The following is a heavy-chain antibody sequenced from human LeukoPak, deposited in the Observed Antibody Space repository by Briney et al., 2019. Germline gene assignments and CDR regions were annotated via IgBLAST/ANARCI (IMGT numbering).Heavy chain of an antibody. D-gene: IGHD3-10*01. Sequence: ASVKVSCKASGYTFTSYYMHWVRQAPGQGLEWMGWMNPNSGNTGYAQKFQGRVTMTRNTSISTAYMELSSLRSEDTAVYYCARSASLWFGELWSYYYGMDVWGQGTTVTVSS. V-gene: IGHV1-8*02. CDR3: ARSASLWFGELWSYYYGMDV. J-gene: IGHJ6*02. CDR1: GYTFTSYY. CDR2: MNPNSGNT.